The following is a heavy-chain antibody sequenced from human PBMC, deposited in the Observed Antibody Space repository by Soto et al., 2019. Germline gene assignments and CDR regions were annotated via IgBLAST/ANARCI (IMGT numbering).Heavy chain of an antibody. V-gene: IGHV4-31*03. D-gene: IGHD5-12*01. CDR3: ARDILEYSGYDALRYFDY. Sequence: SETLSLTCTVSGGSISSGGYYWSWIRQHPGKDLEWIGYIYYSGSTYYNPSLKSRVTISVDTSKNQFSLKLSSVTAADTAVYYCARDILEYSGYDALRYFDYWGQGTLVTVSS. CDR1: GGSISSGGYY. CDR2: IYYSGST. J-gene: IGHJ4*02.